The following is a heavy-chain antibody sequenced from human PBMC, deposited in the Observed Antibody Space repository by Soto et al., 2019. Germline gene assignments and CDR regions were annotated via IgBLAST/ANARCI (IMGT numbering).Heavy chain of an antibody. CDR2: IYSGGST. CDR3: ARGSPVYGDFDY. CDR1: GFSDSSNF. Sequence: GGSLRLSCAASGFSDSSNFMCWVRQDTGKRLERVSVIYSGGSTYYADSVKGRFTISRDNSKNTLYLQMNSLRAEDTAVYYCARGSPVYGDFDYWGQGTLVTVAS. V-gene: IGHV3-53*01. J-gene: IGHJ4*02. D-gene: IGHD4-17*01.